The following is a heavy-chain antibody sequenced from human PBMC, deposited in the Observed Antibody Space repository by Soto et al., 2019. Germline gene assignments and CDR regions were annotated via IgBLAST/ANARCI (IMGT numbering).Heavy chain of an antibody. CDR1: GYTFTGYY. CDR2: INPNSGGT. CDR3: ARGGYDFWSGYYSNAFDI. D-gene: IGHD3-3*01. Sequence: QVQLVQSGAEVKKPGASVKVSCKASGYTFTGYYMHWVRQAPGQGLEWMGWINPNSGGTNYAQKYQGWVTRTRDTSISTAYMELSRLRSDDTAVYYCARGGYDFWSGYYSNAFDIWGQGTMVTVSS. J-gene: IGHJ3*02. V-gene: IGHV1-2*04.